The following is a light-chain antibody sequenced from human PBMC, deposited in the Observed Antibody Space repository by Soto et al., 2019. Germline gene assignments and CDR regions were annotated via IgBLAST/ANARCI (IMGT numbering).Light chain of an antibody. CDR2: DAS. CDR3: QQYNSYST. J-gene: IGKJ1*01. V-gene: IGKV1-5*01. Sequence: DIQMTQSPYTMSASVGDRVTITCRASQSISTRLAWYQQKPGKAPKLLIYDASSLEGGVPSRFSGSASGTEFTLTISSLQPDDFATYYCQQYNSYSTFGQGTKVDIK. CDR1: QSISTR.